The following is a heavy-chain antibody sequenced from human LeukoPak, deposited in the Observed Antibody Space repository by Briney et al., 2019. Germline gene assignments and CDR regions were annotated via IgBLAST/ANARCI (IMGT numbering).Heavy chain of an antibody. CDR1: GGSLSGYY. J-gene: IGHJ2*01. CDR3: ARSVVTLYWYFDL. V-gene: IGHV4-34*01. D-gene: IGHD4-23*01. CDR2: INHSGST. Sequence: PSETLSLTCAVYGGSLSGYYWSWIRQPPGKGLEWIGEINHSGSTNYNPSLKSRVTISVDTSKNQFPLKLSSVTTADTAVYYCARSVVTLYWYFDLWGRGTLVTVSS.